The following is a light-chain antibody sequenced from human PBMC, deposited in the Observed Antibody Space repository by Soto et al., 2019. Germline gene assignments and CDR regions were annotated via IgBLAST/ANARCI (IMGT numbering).Light chain of an antibody. CDR2: KAS. CDR1: QTISSW. V-gene: IGKV1-5*03. J-gene: IGKJ5*01. CDR3: QQYNNWPPIT. Sequence: DIQLTQSRSTLSGSVGDRVTLTCLASQTISSWLAWYQQKPGKAPKLLIYKASTLKSGVPSRFSGSGSGTEFTLTISSLQPDDFAVYYCQQYNNWPPITFGQGTRLEI.